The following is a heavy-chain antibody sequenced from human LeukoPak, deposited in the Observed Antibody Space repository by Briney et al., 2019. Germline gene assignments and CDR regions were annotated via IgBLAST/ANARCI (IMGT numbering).Heavy chain of an antibody. V-gene: IGHV3-23*01. CDR2: ISGSGGST. D-gene: IGHD1/OR15-1a*01. J-gene: IGHJ4*02. CDR3: AKVNNYDDY. Sequence: GGSLRLSCAASGFTFSSYAMSWVRQAPGKGLEWVSAISGSGGSTYYADSVKGRFTVSRDNSKNMIYLQMNSLRGEDSAVYYCAKVNNYDDYWGQGTLVTVSS. CDR1: GFTFSSYA.